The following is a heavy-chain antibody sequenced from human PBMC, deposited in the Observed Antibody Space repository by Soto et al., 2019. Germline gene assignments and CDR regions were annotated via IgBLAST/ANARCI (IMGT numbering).Heavy chain of an antibody. CDR3: ARGRYYDILTGYTSY. J-gene: IGHJ4*02. Sequence: GGSLRLSCAASGFTFSSYSMNWVRQAPGKGLEWVSSISSSSSYIYYADSVKGRFTISRDNAKNSLYLQMNSLRAEDTAVYYCARGRYYDILTGYTSYWGQGTLVTVSS. D-gene: IGHD3-9*01. CDR1: GFTFSSYS. CDR2: ISSSSSYI. V-gene: IGHV3-21*01.